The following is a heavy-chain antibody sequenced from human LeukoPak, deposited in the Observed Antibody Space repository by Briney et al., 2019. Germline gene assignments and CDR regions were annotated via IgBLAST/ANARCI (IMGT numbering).Heavy chain of an antibody. V-gene: IGHV3-48*03. D-gene: IGHD3-22*01. CDR2: ISSSGSTI. Sequence: GGSLRLSCAASGFTFSSYEMNWVRQAPGKGLEWVSYISSSGSTIYYADSVKGRFTISRDNAKNSLYLQMNSLRAEDTAVYYCASNTYYYDSSGYEYYFDYWGQGTLVTVSS. CDR1: GFTFSSYE. CDR3: ASNTYYYDSSGYEYYFDY. J-gene: IGHJ4*02.